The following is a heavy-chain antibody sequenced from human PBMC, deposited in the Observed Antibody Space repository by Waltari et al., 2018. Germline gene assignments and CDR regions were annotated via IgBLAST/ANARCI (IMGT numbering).Heavy chain of an antibody. V-gene: IGHV4-39*07. Sequence: QLQLQESGPGLVKPSETLSLTCTVSGGSISSSSYYWGWIRQPPGKGLEWIGGIYYRGRTYYSPSLKSRVTISVDTSKNQFSLKLSSVTAADAAVYYCARGHDFWSGYYLDYWGQGTLVTVSS. CDR1: GGSISSSSYY. CDR3: ARGHDFWSGYYLDY. J-gene: IGHJ4*02. CDR2: IYYRGRT. D-gene: IGHD3-3*01.